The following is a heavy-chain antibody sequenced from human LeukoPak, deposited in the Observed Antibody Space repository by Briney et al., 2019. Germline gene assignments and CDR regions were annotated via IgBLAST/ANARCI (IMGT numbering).Heavy chain of an antibody. V-gene: IGHV4-39*07. D-gene: IGHD4-17*01. CDR1: GGSISSSSYY. CDR2: IYYSGST. Sequence: SETLSLTCTVSGGSISSSSYYWGWIRQPPGKGLEWIGSIYYSGSTYYNPSLKSRVTLSLDKSKNQFSLKLSSVTAADTAVYYCARLTMTTVTTGAFHFWGQGTMVTVSS. J-gene: IGHJ3*01. CDR3: ARLTMTTVTTGAFHF.